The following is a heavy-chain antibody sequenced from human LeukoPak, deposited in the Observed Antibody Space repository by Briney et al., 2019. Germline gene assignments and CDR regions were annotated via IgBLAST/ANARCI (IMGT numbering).Heavy chain of an antibody. D-gene: IGHD3-10*01. CDR1: GYTFTNYG. Sequence: ASVKVSCKSSGYTFTNYGFGWVRQAPGQGLEWMGWISAYNVNTNYAQNLQSRVTMTTDTSTNTTYMELRSLRSDDTAVYYCARDGRFGELFDYWGQGTLVTVSS. CDR2: ISAYNVNT. CDR3: ARDGRFGELFDY. V-gene: IGHV1-18*01. J-gene: IGHJ4*02.